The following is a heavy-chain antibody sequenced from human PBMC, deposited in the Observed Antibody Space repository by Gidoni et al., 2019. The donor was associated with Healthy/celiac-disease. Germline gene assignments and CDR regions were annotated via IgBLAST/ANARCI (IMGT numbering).Heavy chain of an antibody. Sequence: QVQLVESGGGLVKPGGSLRPSCAAYGFPFSDYYISWIRQAPGKGLDWVSYISSSGSTIYYADSVKGRFTISRDNAKNSLYLQMNSLRAEDTAVYYCARVLGYDSSGDYYEGAFDIWGQGTMVTVSS. V-gene: IGHV3-11*01. CDR3: ARVLGYDSSGDYYEGAFDI. CDR1: GFPFSDYY. CDR2: ISSSGSTI. J-gene: IGHJ3*02. D-gene: IGHD3-22*01.